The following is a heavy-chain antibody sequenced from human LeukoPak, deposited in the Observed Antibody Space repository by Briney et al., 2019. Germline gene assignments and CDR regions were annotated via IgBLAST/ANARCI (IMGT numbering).Heavy chain of an antibody. CDR1: GGTFSSYA. Sequence: SVKVSCKASGGTFSSYAISWVRQAPGQGLEWMGGIIPIFGTANYAQKFQGRVTITADESTSTAYMKLSSLRSEDTAVYYCARHPIKGVTTGYYWGQGTLVTVSS. V-gene: IGHV1-69*01. D-gene: IGHD4-11*01. J-gene: IGHJ4*02. CDR2: IIPIFGTA. CDR3: ARHPIKGVTTGYY.